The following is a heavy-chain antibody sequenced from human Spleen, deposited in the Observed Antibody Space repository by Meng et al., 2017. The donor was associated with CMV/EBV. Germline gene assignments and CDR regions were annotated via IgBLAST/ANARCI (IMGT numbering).Heavy chain of an antibody. D-gene: IGHD2-21*02. CDR3: ARVVTALWGYYFDY. CDR1: GGSFSGYY. Sequence: VQLQQWGAGLLKPSETLSLTCAVYGGSFSGYYWSWIRQPPGKGLEWIGEIYHSGSTNYNPSLKSRVTISVDKSKNQFSLKLSSVTAADTAVYYCARVVTALWGYYFDYWGQGTLVTVSS. CDR2: IYHSGST. V-gene: IGHV4-34*01. J-gene: IGHJ4*02.